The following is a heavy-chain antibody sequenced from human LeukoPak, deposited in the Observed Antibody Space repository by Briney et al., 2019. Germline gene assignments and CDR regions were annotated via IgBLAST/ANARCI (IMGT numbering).Heavy chain of an antibody. CDR1: GLTFADYA. Sequence: PGRCLRLSCAAYGLTFADYAMHWDRQAPGRGLGWVSGISWNSGSIGYADSVKGRFTISRDNAKNSLYLQMNSLRAEDTALYYWAKVHYYEEGFDYWGQGTLVTVSS. D-gene: IGHD3-22*01. CDR2: ISWNSGSI. V-gene: IGHV3-9*01. CDR3: AKVHYYEEGFDY. J-gene: IGHJ4*02.